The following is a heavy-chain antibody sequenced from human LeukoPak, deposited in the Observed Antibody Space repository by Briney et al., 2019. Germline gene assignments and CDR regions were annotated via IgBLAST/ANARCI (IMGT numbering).Heavy chain of an antibody. CDR1: GGSISSYY. CDR3: ASGQQPYYYGMDV. CDR2: IYYSGST. D-gene: IGHD6-13*01. V-gene: IGHV4-59*01. Sequence: SETLSLTCTVSGGSISSYYWSWLRQPPGKGLEWIGYIYYSGSTNYNPSLKSRVTISVDTSKNQFSLKLSSVTAADTAVYYCASGQQPYYYGMDVWGQGTTVTVSS. J-gene: IGHJ6*02.